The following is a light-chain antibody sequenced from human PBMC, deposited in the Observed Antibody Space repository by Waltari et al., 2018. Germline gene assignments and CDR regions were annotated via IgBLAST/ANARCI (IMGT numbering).Light chain of an antibody. CDR3: QQYNDWPLT. CDR1: HSVSSN. Sequence: EIVLTQSPGILSLSPGARAVLSCRASHSVSSNYLAWYQQKPGQAPRLLIYDASTRATGVPPRFSGSGSGTEFTLTISSLQSEDFAVYSCQQYNDWPLTFGGGTKVEIK. V-gene: IGKV3-15*01. CDR2: DAS. J-gene: IGKJ4*01.